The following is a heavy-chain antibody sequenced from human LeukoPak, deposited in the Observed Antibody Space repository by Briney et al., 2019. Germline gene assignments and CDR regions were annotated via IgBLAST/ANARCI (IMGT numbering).Heavy chain of an antibody. CDR2: VNLQGST. Sequence: MASETLSLTCGVSGGSITSTNYWTWVRQPPGKGLEWIGEVNLQGSTNYNPSLMGRVAISVDMSENHISLQLTSVTAADTAVYYCARSPVRIAAPGRAFDYWGQGTLVTVSS. D-gene: IGHD6-13*01. J-gene: IGHJ4*02. CDR1: GGSITSTNY. CDR3: ARSPVRIAAPGRAFDY. V-gene: IGHV4-4*02.